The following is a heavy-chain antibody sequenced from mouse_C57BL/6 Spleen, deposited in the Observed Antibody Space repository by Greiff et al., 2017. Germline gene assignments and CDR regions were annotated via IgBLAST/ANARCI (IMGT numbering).Heavy chain of an antibody. CDR3: TAGYYGGYDY. CDR2: IDPENGDT. J-gene: IGHJ2*01. V-gene: IGHV14-4*01. D-gene: IGHD1-1*01. CDR1: GFNIKDDY. Sequence: EVQLQQSGAELVRPGASVKLSCTASGFNIKDDYMHWVKQRPEQGLEWIGWIDPENGDTEYASKFQGKATITADTSSNTAYLQLSSLTSEDTAFYSCTAGYYGGYDYWGQGTTLTVSS.